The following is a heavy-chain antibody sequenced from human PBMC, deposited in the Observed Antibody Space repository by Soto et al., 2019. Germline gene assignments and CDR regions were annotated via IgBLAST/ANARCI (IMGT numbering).Heavy chain of an antibody. CDR3: AKRTASIITFAY. D-gene: IGHD2-2*01. V-gene: IGHV3-23*01. CDR1: GFTFSNYA. J-gene: IGHJ4*02. Sequence: EVQLLDSGGGLLQPGGSLRLSCAASGFTFSNYAMSWVRQAPGKGLVWVSTISGNGGSTYYADSVKGRFTISRDNSKSMVSLQINSLRGDASAVYYCAKRTASIITFAYWGQGPPVTVSS. CDR2: ISGNGGST.